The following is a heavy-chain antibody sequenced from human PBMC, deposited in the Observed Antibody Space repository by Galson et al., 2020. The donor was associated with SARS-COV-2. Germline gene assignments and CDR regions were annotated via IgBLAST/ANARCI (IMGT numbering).Heavy chain of an antibody. V-gene: IGHV4-31*03. CDR2: IYYSGNT. CDR3: ARSFSGDFLRYFDY. Sequence: ASETLSLTCTVSGDSISSGGYYWSWIRQHPGKGLEWIGYIYYSGNTYYNPSLKSRISISVDTSENQFSLKLSSVTAADTAVYYCARSFSGDFLRYFDYWGLGTLVTVSS. D-gene: IGHD4-17*01. J-gene: IGHJ4*02. CDR1: GDSISSGGYY.